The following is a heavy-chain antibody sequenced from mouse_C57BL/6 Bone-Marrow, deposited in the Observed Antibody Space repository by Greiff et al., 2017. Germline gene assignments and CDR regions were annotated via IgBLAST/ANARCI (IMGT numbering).Heavy chain of an antibody. V-gene: IGHV1-54*01. CDR1: GYAFTNYL. CDR2: INPGSGGT. CDR3: ARSDGSSSWFAD. Sequence: VQLKESGAELVRPGTSVKVSCKASGYAFTNYLIEWVKQRPGQSLVWIGVINPGSGGTNYNEKFKGKATLTADKSSSTAYMQLSSLTSEDSAVYVCARSDGSSSWFADGSQGTLVTVSA. J-gene: IGHJ3*01. D-gene: IGHD1-1*01.